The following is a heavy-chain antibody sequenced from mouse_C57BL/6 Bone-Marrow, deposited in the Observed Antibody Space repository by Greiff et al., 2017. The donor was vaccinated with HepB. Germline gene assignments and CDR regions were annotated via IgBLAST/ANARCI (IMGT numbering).Heavy chain of an antibody. J-gene: IGHJ2*01. V-gene: IGHV1-26*01. CDR2: INPNNGGT. D-gene: IGHD2-1*01. CDR1: GYTFTDYY. CDR3: ASHYLPYGIDY. Sequence: EVKLQQSGPELVKPGASVKISCKASGYTFTDYYMNWVKQSHGKSLEWIGDINPNNGGTSYNQKFKGKATLTVDKSSSTAYMELRSLTSEDSAVYYCASHYLPYGIDYWGQGTTLTVSS.